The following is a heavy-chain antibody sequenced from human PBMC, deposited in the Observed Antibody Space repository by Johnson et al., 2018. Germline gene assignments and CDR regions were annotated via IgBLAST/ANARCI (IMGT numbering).Heavy chain of an antibody. CDR1: GFSFPDFW. CDR3: VRPSRGRTPDY. V-gene: IGHV3-7*01. J-gene: IGHJ4*02. CDR2: IKPHGSDQ. Sequence: VQLVESGVQLVQPGGSLRLSCGASGFSFPDFWMSWVRQVPGKGLEWVATIKPHGSDQFYLASVEGRITISRDNAKNSLYLHMNSLRADDTAVYYCVRPSRGRTPDYWGQGTLVTVSS. D-gene: IGHD3-10*01.